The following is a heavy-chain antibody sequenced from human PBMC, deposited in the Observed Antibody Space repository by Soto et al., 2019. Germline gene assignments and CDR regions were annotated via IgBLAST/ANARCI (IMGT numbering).Heavy chain of an antibody. CDR2: IYYSGST. V-gene: IGHV4-39*01. D-gene: IGHD6-13*01. Sequence: QLQLQESGPGLVKPSETLSLTCTVSGGSINSSTYYWAWIRQPPGKGLEWIGSIYYSGSTYYNPSLKSRVTISVDTSKHQFSLKLSSVTAADTAVYYCATIAAAGGYWYLDLWGRGTLVTVSS. CDR3: ATIAAAGGYWYLDL. CDR1: GGSINSSTYY. J-gene: IGHJ2*01.